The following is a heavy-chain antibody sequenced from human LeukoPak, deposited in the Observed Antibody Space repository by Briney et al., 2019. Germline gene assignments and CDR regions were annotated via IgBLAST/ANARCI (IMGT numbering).Heavy chain of an antibody. CDR2: ICYSGST. D-gene: IGHD2-15*01. Sequence: PSETLSLTCTVSGGSVSSGSYYWSWIRQPPGKGLEWIGCICYSGSTDYNPSLKSRVTISVDTSKNQFSLKLSSVTAAETAVYYGARDLRYCSGGSCYFAFDIWGQGTMVTVSS. V-gene: IGHV4-61*01. CDR1: GGSVSSGSYY. J-gene: IGHJ3*02. CDR3: ARDLRYCSGGSCYFAFDI.